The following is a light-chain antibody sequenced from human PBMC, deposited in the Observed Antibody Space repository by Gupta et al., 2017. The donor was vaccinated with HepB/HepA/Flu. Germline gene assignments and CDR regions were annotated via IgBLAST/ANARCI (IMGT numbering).Light chain of an antibody. CDR1: QSVSSSF. J-gene: IGKJ3*01. CDR3: QQDCTSPRT. V-gene: IGKV3-20*01. Sequence: EIVLTQSPGTLSLSPGERATLSCRASQSVSSSFLAWYQQKPGQAPRLLIYGASGRATGIPDRFSGSGSGTDFSLTIIRLEPEDFAVYFCQQDCTSPRTFGPGTKVDIK. CDR2: GAS.